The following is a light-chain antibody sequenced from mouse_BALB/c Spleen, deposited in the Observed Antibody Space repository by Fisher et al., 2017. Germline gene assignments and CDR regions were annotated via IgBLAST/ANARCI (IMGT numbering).Light chain of an antibody. CDR3: QQFTSSPWT. J-gene: IGKJ1*01. Sequence: IVMTQSPAIMSASPGEKVTLTCSASSSVSSSYLYWYQQKPRSSPKPWIYLTSNLASGVPARFSGSGSGTSYSLTISSMEGEDAATYYCQQFTSSPWTFGGGTKLEIK. CDR1: SSVSSSY. V-gene: IGKV4-79*01. CDR2: LTS.